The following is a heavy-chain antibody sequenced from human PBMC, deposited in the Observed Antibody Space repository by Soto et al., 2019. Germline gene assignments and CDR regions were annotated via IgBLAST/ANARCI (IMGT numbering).Heavy chain of an antibody. V-gene: IGHV1-69*01. J-gene: IGHJ5*02. Sequence: QLVQSGAEVKKPGSSVKISCKTSGGSFTNLAISWVRQAPGQGLEWMGGIIPFFDTTNYAQKFQGRVTMTADESTNAVLLDLRSLTSADTAVYYCVRERGGGYGSGANYFDPWGQGTLVTVSS. D-gene: IGHD3-10*01. CDR3: VRERGGGYGSGANYFDP. CDR2: IIPFFDTT. CDR1: GGSFTNLA.